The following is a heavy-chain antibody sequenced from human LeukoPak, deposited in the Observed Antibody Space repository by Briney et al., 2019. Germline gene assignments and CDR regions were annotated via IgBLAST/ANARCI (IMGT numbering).Heavy chain of an antibody. CDR1: GGTFSSYA. CDR3: ARASSYDSSGYHTFDY. D-gene: IGHD3-22*01. V-gene: IGHV1-69*13. Sequence: GASVKVSCKASGGTFSSYAISWVRQAPGQGLEWTGGIIPIFGTANYAQKFQGRVTITADESTSTAHMELSSLRSEDTAVYYCARASSYDSSGYHTFDYWGQGTLVTVSS. CDR2: IIPIFGTA. J-gene: IGHJ4*02.